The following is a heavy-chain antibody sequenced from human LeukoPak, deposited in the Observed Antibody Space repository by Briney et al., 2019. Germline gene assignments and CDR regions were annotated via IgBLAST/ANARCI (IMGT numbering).Heavy chain of an antibody. D-gene: IGHD2-2*01. CDR2: IIPIFGTA. V-gene: IGHV1-69*13. Sequence: GASVKVSCKASGYTFTSYYMHWVRQAPGQGLEWMGGIIPIFGTANYAQKFQGRVTITADESTSTAYMELSSLRSEDTAVYYCARNHCSSTSWYFWYFDYWGQGTLVTVSS. CDR1: GYTFTSYY. J-gene: IGHJ4*02. CDR3: ARNHCSSTSWYFWYFDY.